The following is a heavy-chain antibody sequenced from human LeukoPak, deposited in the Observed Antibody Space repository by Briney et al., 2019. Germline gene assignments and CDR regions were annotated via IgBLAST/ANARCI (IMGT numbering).Heavy chain of an antibody. D-gene: IGHD2-2*01. V-gene: IGHV3-23*01. J-gene: IGHJ4*02. CDR3: AKDPYCSSTSCSDY. CDR1: GFTFSSYA. CDR2: ISGSGGST. Sequence: PGGSLRLSCAAPGFTFSSYAMSWVRQAPGKGLEWVSAISGSGGSTYYADPVKGRFTISRDNSKNTLYLQMNSLRAEDTAVYYCAKDPYCSSTSCSDYWGQGTLVTVSS.